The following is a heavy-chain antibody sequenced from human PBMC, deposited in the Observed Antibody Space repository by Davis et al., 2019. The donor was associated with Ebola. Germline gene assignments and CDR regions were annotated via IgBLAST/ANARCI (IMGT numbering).Heavy chain of an antibody. CDR1: GGSFSDYY. D-gene: IGHD1-1*01. Sequence: PSETLSLTCALYGGSFSDYYWNWIRQSPGKGLEWIGEINQRGDTDYNPSLKSRVSLSIDTSKLQFSLRLASVTAADTAIYYCAAVHQIRGKACFDLWGQGDLVVVSS. CDR3: AAVHQIRGKACFDL. V-gene: IGHV4-34*01. CDR2: INQRGDT. J-gene: IGHJ5*02.